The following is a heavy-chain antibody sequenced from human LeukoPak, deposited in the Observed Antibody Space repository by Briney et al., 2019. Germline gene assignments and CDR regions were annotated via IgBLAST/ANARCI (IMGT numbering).Heavy chain of an antibody. D-gene: IGHD4-17*01. CDR2: IYYSGST. J-gene: IGHJ4*02. CDR3: ARSVTRYPLFDY. CDR1: GGSVSSGSYY. Sequence: PSETLSLTCTVSGGSVSSGSYYWSRIRQPPGKGLEWIGYIYYSGSTNYNPSLKSRVTISVDTSKNQFSLKLSSVTAADTAVYYCARSVTRYPLFDYWGQGTLVTVSS. V-gene: IGHV4-61*01.